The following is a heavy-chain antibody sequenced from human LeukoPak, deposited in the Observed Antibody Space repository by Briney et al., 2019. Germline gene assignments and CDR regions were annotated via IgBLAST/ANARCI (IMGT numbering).Heavy chain of an antibody. V-gene: IGHV3-23*05. Sequence: GGSLRLSCAASGFTFSSFGMNWVRQAPGQGLEWVSYIDSTGSTRNYADSVRGRFTISRDNSKNTLYLQMNSLRAEDTAIYYCAKTSRVNSGYDSPFDYWGQGTLVTVTS. CDR3: AKTSRVNSGYDSPFDY. D-gene: IGHD5-12*01. CDR1: GFTFSSFG. CDR2: IDSTGSTR. J-gene: IGHJ4*02.